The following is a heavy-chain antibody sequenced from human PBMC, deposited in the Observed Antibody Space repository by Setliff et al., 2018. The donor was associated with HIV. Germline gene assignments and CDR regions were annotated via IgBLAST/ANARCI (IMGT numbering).Heavy chain of an antibody. CDR1: LSCADYG. CDR2: ISWISGNL. CDR3: ARDPYYYGSGGVSGY. D-gene: IGHD3-10*01. Sequence: LSCADYGMPWVRQAPGKGPEWVSSISWISGNLVYADSVMGRFTISRDNAKNSLYLQMNSLRAEDTAVYYCARDPYYYGSGGVSGYWGQGTLVTVSS. V-gene: IGHV3-9*01. J-gene: IGHJ4*02.